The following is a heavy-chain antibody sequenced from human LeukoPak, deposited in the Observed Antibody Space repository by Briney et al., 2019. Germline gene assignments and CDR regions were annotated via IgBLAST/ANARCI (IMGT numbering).Heavy chain of an antibody. CDR1: GFTFRNYG. D-gene: IGHD4-17*01. V-gene: IGHV3-23*01. CDR2: ISNSGGNT. CDR3: ARGGSEGVIMTTVTPENY. Sequence: GGSLRLSCAASGFTFRNYGMSWVRQAPGKGLEWVSAISNSGGNTYYADSVKGRFTISRDNSKNTLYLQMNSLRAEDTAVYYCARGGSEGVIMTTVTPENYWGQGTLVTVSS. J-gene: IGHJ4*02.